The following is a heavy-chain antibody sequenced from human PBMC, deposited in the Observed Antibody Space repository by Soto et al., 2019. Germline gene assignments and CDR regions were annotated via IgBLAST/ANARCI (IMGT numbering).Heavy chain of an antibody. Sequence: ASVKVSCKASGYTFTSYDIYWVRQATGQGLEWMGWMNPSTGNSRTARKFQGRVTLTSDTSLTTAHMELSSLRSEDTAMYYCARRAETNGWNGFGADKYYFDFWGQGTLVTVSS. CDR1: GYTFTSYD. CDR3: ARRAETNGWNGFGADKYYFDF. J-gene: IGHJ4*02. V-gene: IGHV1-8*01. D-gene: IGHD1-1*01. CDR2: MNPSTGNS.